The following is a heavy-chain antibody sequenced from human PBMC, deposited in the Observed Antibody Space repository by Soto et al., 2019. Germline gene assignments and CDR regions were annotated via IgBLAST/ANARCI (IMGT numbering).Heavy chain of an antibody. CDR2: IYHSGNT. V-gene: IGHV4-30-2*01. Sequence: QLQLQESGSGLVKPSQTLSLTCAVSGGSISSGSYSWSWIRQPPGKGLEWIGYIYHSGNTYYNPSLKSRVTXLLXRXTNQFSLTLSFVTAADTAVYYCAGSSLTMIRYAFDLWGQGAMVTVSS. D-gene: IGHD3-22*01. CDR3: AGSSLTMIRYAFDL. CDR1: GGSISSGSYS. J-gene: IGHJ3*01.